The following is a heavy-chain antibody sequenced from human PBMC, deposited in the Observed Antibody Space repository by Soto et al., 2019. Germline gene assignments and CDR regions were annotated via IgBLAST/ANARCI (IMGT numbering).Heavy chain of an antibody. J-gene: IGHJ4*02. V-gene: IGHV1-18*01. CDR1: GYDFTTYG. CDR3: ARGRYGDY. Sequence: QVHLVQSGAEVKKPGASVKVSCKGSGYDFTTYGITWVRQAPGQGLEWMAWISAHNGNTDYAQKLQGRVTVTRDTSTSTAYMELRSRRSDDTAMYYCARGRYGDYCGQGDLVTVSS. D-gene: IGHD1-1*01. CDR2: ISAHNGNT.